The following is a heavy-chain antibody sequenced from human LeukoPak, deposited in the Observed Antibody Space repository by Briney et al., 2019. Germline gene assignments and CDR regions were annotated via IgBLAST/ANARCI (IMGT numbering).Heavy chain of an antibody. CDR2: INPSGGST. CDR3: ARDAPHIRMVRGAVEWFDS. J-gene: IGHJ5*01. D-gene: IGHD3-10*01. V-gene: IGHV1-46*01. Sequence: GASVKVSCKASGYTFTSYYMHWVRQAPGQGLEWMGIINPSGGSTSYAQKFQGRVTMTRDTSTSTVYMELSSLRSEDTAVYYCARDAPHIRMVRGAVEWFDSWGQGTLVTVS. CDR1: GYTFTSYY.